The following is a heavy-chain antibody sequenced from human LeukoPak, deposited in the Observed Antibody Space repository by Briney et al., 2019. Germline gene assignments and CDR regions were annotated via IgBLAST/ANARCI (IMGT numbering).Heavy chain of an antibody. CDR2: ISAYNGNT. CDR3: ARDRGYYYGSGSSNFDY. D-gene: IGHD3-10*01. CDR1: GYTFTSYG. J-gene: IGHJ4*02. Sequence: ASVKVSCKASGYTFTSYGISWVRQAPGQGLEWVGWISAYNGNTNYAQKLQGRVTMTTDTSTSTAYMELRSLRSDDTAVYYCARDRGYYYGSGSSNFDYWGQGTLVTVSS. V-gene: IGHV1-18*01.